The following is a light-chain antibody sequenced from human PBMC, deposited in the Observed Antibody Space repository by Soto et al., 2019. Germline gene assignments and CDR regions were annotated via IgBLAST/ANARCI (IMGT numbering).Light chain of an antibody. J-gene: IGKJ4*01. CDR1: QSISTY. V-gene: IGKV3-11*01. CDR3: QQRSNWPPP. Sequence: EIVLTQSPATLSLSPGERATLSCRASQSISTYLAWYQQEPGQAPRLLIYNASNRAPGIPARFSGSVSGTDFTLTISSLEPEDFAVYYCQQRSNWPPPFGGGTKVEIK. CDR2: NAS.